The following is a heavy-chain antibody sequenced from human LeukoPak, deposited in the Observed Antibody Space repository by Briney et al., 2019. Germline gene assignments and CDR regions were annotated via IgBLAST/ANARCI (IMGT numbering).Heavy chain of an antibody. Sequence: GGSLRLSCAASGFTFTTYAMSWVRQAPGKGLEWVSTIRGSDGKTDYADSVKGRFTISRDDSKNTLFLQMNSLRVADTSVYSCAKDRAPRVSQWCGELVTWGRGALVTVSS. V-gene: IGHV3-23*01. CDR2: IRGSDGKT. CDR3: AKDRAPRVSQWCGELVT. CDR1: GFTFTTYA. D-gene: IGHD3-10*01. J-gene: IGHJ4*02.